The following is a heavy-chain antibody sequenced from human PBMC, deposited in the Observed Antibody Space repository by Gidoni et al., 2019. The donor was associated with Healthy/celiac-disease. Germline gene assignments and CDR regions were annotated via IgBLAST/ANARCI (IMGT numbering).Heavy chain of an antibody. CDR3: APEKVVVAGTGWFDP. Sequence: GFTFRSYSMNWVRQAPGKGLEWVSSISSSSSYIYYADSVKGRFTISRDNAKNSLYLQMNSLRAEDTAVYYCAPEKVVVAGTGWFDPWGQGTLVTVSS. CDR1: GFTFRSYS. V-gene: IGHV3-21*01. J-gene: IGHJ5*02. D-gene: IGHD2-15*01. CDR2: ISSSSSYI.